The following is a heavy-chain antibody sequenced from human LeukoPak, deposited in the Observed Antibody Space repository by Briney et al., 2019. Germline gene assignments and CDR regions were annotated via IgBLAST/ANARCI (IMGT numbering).Heavy chain of an antibody. D-gene: IGHD2-21*01. J-gene: IGHJ5*02. CDR3: ARSTYCGGGCYQLSFGGWFDP. Sequence: SETLSLTCTVSGGSISSYYWSWIRQPPGKGLEWIGYIYYSGSTNYNPSLKSRVTISVDTSKNQFSLKLSSVTAADTAVYYCARSTYCGGGCYQLSFGGWFDPWGQGTLVTVSS. CDR1: GGSISSYY. V-gene: IGHV4-59*01. CDR2: IYYSGST.